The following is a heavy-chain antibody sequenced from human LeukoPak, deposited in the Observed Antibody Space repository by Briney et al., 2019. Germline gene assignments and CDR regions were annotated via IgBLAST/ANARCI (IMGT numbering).Heavy chain of an antibody. CDR2: ISWNGGFM. Sequence: PGRSLRLSCAASGFKFDDYAIHWVRQAPGKGLEWLSIISWNGGFMDYADSVKGRFTISRDNVKNSLYLQMNSLRPDDTALYYCAKVRGTYSSGFYFDSRGKGTLVTVSS. J-gene: IGHJ4*02. CDR1: GFKFDDYA. CDR3: AKVRGTYSSGFYFDS. V-gene: IGHV3-9*01. D-gene: IGHD6-19*01.